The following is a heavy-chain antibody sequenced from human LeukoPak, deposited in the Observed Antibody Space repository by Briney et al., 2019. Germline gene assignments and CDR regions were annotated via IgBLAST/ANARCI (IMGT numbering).Heavy chain of an antibody. CDR2: INSDGSST. CDR1: GFTFSSYW. J-gene: IGHJ4*02. D-gene: IGHD3-10*01. Sequence: GGSLRLSCAASGFTFSSYWMHWVRQAPGKGLVWVSRINSDGSSTSYADSVKGRFTISRDNAKNTLYLQMNSLRAEDTAVYYCARRALYGSGSLHFDYWGQGTLVTVSS. V-gene: IGHV3-74*01. CDR3: ARRALYGSGSLHFDY.